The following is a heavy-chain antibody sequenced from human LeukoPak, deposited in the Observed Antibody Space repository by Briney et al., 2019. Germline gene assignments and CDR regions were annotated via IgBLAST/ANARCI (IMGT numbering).Heavy chain of an antibody. Sequence: PGGSLRLSCAASGFTFTKSWMAWVRQAPGKGLEWVANIKQDGSTRHYADSLRGRFTISRGNPKNSLYLQMSSLRADDTAVYYCARDTDGSLDYWGQGILVTVAS. D-gene: IGHD1-26*01. V-gene: IGHV3-7*01. CDR3: ARDTDGSLDY. CDR1: GFTFTKSW. J-gene: IGHJ4*02. CDR2: IKQDGSTR.